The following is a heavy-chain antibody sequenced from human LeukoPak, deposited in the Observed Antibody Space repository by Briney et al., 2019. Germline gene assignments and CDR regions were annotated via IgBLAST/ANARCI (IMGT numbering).Heavy chain of an antibody. Sequence: GGSLRLSCAASGFTFSSYGMHWVRQAPGKGLEWVAVIWYGGSNKYYADSVKGRFTISRDNSKNTLYLQMNSLRAEDTAVYYCAKLFSGDAFDIWGQGTMVTVSS. D-gene: IGHD3-10*01. CDR3: AKLFSGDAFDI. V-gene: IGHV3-33*08. J-gene: IGHJ3*02. CDR1: GFTFSSYG. CDR2: IWYGGSNK.